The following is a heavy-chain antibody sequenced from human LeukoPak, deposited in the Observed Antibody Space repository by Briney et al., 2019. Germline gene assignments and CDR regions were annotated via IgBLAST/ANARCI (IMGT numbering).Heavy chain of an antibody. CDR3: AIAAAADY. Sequence: GGSLRLSCAASGFTFSSYTMNWVRQAPGKGLEWVSVIYSGGSTYYADSVKGRFTISRDNSKNTLYLQMNSLRAEDTAVYYCAIAAAADYWGQGTLVTVSS. D-gene: IGHD6-13*01. CDR2: IYSGGST. CDR1: GFTFSSYT. J-gene: IGHJ4*02. V-gene: IGHV3-66*01.